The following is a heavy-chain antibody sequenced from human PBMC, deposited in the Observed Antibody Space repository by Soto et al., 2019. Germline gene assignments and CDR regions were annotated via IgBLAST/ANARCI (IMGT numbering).Heavy chain of an antibody. CDR2: MNPNSGNT. J-gene: IGHJ4*02. D-gene: IGHD6-19*01. Sequence: ASVKVSCKASGYTFTSYGISWVRQAPGQGLEWMGWMNPNSGNTGYAQKFQGRVTMTTDTSTSTAYMELRSLRSDDTAVYYCATTSGSGWYGYFDYWGQGTLVTVSS. CDR3: ATTSGSGWYGYFDY. CDR1: GYTFTSYG. V-gene: IGHV1-18*01.